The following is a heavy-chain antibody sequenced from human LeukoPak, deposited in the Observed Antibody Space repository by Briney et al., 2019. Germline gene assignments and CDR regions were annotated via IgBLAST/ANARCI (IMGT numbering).Heavy chain of an antibody. CDR1: GYTFTGYY. Sequence: ASVKVSCKASGYTFTGYYMHWVRQAPGQGLEWMGRINPNSGGTNYAQKLQGRVTMTRDTSISTAYMELSRLRSDDTAVYYCAYGSGSPYYFDYWGQGTLVTVSS. CDR2: INPNSGGT. CDR3: AYGSGSPYYFDY. J-gene: IGHJ4*02. D-gene: IGHD3-10*01. V-gene: IGHV1-2*06.